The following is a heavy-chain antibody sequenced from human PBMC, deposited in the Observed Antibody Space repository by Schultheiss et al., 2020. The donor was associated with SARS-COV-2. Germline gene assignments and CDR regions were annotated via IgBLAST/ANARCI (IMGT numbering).Heavy chain of an antibody. D-gene: IGHD5-24*01. J-gene: IGHJ6*02. V-gene: IGHV4-34*01. CDR3: ARRQFYYYGMDV. Sequence: SQTLSLTCAVYGGSFSGYYWSWIRQPPGKGLEWIGSIYHSGSTYYNPSLKRRVTISVDTSKNQFSLNLTAVTAADTAVYYCARRQFYYYGMDVWGQGTTVTVSS. CDR2: IYHSGST. CDR1: GGSFSGYY.